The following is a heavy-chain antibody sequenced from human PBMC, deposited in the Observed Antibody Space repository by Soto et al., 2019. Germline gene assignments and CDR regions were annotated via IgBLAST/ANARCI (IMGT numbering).Heavy chain of an antibody. D-gene: IGHD1-1*01. Sequence: LSLTCAVSGGSISSDNWWSWVRQPPGKGLEWIGEIYHSGSTNYNPSLKSRVTISVDKSKNQFSLKLSSVTAADTAVYYCAREQWNPRKNNYYYYGMDVWGQGTTVTVSS. J-gene: IGHJ6*02. CDR3: AREQWNPRKNNYYYYGMDV. CDR2: IYHSGST. V-gene: IGHV4-4*02. CDR1: GGSISSDNW.